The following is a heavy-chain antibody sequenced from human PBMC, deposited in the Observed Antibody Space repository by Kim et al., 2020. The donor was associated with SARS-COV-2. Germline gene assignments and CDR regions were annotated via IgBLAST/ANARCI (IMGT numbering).Heavy chain of an antibody. CDR2: IIPIFGTA. Sequence: SVKVSCKASGGTFSSYAISWVRQAPGQGLEWMGGIIPIFGTANYAQKFQGRVTITADESTRTAYMELSGLRSEDTAVYYCARAVGSTYSSSCYFPKYYYGMDVWGQGTTVTVSS. CDR3: ARAVGSTYSSSCYFPKYYYGMDV. CDR1: GGTFSSYA. D-gene: IGHD6-13*01. V-gene: IGHV1-69*13. J-gene: IGHJ6*02.